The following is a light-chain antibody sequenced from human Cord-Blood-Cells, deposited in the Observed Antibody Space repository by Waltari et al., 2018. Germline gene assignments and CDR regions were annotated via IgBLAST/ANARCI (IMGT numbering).Light chain of an antibody. CDR1: NIGSKS. CDR2: YDS. J-gene: IGLJ3*02. Sequence: SYVLTQPPSVSVAPGKTARITCGGNNIGSKSVHWYQQKPGQAPVLINYYDSDRPSGIPGRFSGSNSGNTATWTTSRVEAGYEADYDGQEWDKTSDWAVGGGTKLTVL. CDR3: QEWDKTSDWA. V-gene: IGLV3-21*04.